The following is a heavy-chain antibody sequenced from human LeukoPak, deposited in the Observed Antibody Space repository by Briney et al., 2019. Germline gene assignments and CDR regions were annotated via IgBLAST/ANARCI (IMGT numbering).Heavy chain of an antibody. CDR3: ARVGSYYGSGAYYYYYGMDV. Sequence: KTSETLSLTCTVSGGSISSYYWSWIRQPPGKGLEWIGYIYYSGSTNYNPSLKSRVTISVDTSKNQFSLKLSSVTAADTAVYYCARVGSYYGSGAYYYYYGMDVWGQGTTVTVSS. CDR2: IYYSGST. D-gene: IGHD3-10*01. V-gene: IGHV4-59*01. J-gene: IGHJ6*02. CDR1: GGSISSYY.